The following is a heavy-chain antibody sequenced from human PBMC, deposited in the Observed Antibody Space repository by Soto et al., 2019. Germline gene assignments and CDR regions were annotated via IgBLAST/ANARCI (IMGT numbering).Heavy chain of an antibody. CDR2: IIPIFGTA. Sequence: QVQLVQSGAEVKKPGSSVKVSCKASGGTFSSYAISWVRQAPGQGLDWMGGIIPIFGTANYAQKFQGRVTITADKSTRTAYMELSSLRSEDTAVYYCAREGDGYCGGECSAFDIWGQGTMVTVSS. CDR3: AREGDGYCGGECSAFDI. D-gene: IGHD2-21*01. CDR1: GGTFSSYA. J-gene: IGHJ3*02. V-gene: IGHV1-69*06.